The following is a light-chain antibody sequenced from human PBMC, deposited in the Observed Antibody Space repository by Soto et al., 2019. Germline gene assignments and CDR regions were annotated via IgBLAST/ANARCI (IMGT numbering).Light chain of an antibody. CDR1: QSVSSTY. J-gene: IGKJ2*01. CDR2: GAS. CDR3: QQYDTWPS. V-gene: IGKV3-20*01. Sequence: EIVLTQSPGTLSLSPGERATLSCRASQSVSSTYLIWYQQKPGQAPRLLIYGASSRATGVPDRFSGGGSGTDFTLTISRLEPEDFAVYYCQQYDTWPSFGQGTKLQIK.